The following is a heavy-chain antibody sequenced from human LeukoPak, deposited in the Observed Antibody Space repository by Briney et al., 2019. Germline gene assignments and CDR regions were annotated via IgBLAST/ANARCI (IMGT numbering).Heavy chain of an antibody. CDR2: IYYSGST. D-gene: IGHD4-17*01. CDR3: ARSGTVTTWNY. J-gene: IGHJ4*02. Sequence: SQTLSLTCTVSGGSISSGGYYWSWIRQHPGKGLEWIGCIYYSGSTYYNPSLTSRVTIPVDTSKNQFSLKLSSVTAADTAVYYCARSGTVTTWNYWGQGTLVTVSS. V-gene: IGHV4-31*03. CDR1: GGSISSGGYY.